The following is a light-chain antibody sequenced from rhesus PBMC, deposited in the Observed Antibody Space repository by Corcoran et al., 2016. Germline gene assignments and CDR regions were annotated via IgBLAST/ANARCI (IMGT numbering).Light chain of an antibody. CDR3: QHSYGTPYS. Sequence: DIQMTQSPSSLSASVGDRVTITCRASENVNNYLHWYQQKPGKAPKLLISAASTLQSGVPSRFSGSGSGTDYTFTISSLQPEDVATYYCQHSYGTPYSFGQGTKVEIK. CDR1: ENVNNY. CDR2: AAS. J-gene: IGKJ2*01. V-gene: IGKV1-74*01.